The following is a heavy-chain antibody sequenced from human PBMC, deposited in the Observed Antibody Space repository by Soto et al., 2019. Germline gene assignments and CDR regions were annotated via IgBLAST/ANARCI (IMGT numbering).Heavy chain of an antibody. V-gene: IGHV4-39*01. CDR2: VYYSGST. D-gene: IGHD1-1*01. Sequence: SETLSLTCTVSGGSVSSSSYYWGWVRQPPGKGLEWIGSVYYSGSTYYNPSLESRVTISVDKSKNQFSLKLMSLSAADTAVYYCGRLEALAPMSCYFDSWGQGGLGT. J-gene: IGHJ4*02. CDR1: GGSVSSSSYY. CDR3: GRLEALAPMSCYFDS.